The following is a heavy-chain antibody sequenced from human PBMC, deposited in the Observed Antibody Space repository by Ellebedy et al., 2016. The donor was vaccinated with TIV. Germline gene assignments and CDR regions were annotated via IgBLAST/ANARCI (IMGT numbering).Heavy chain of an antibody. D-gene: IGHD3-10*01. CDR3: AKDRTGDGKGVSAFDI. CDR2: ISGSGGST. CDR1: GFTFSSYA. J-gene: IGHJ3*02. V-gene: IGHV3-23*01. Sequence: GESLKISXAASGFTFSSYAMSCVRQAPGKGLEWVSAISGSGGSTYYADSVKGRFTISRDNSKNTLYLQMNSLRAEDTAVYYCAKDRTGDGKGVSAFDIWGQGTMVTVSS.